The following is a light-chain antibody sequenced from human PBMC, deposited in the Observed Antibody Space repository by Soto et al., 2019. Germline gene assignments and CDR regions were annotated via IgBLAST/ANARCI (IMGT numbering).Light chain of an antibody. Sequence: EIVLTHSPGTLSLSPGERATLSCRASLTVSDNYLAWYQQKPGQAPRLVIYDASSRATGIPDRFSASGSGTDFTLTISRLEPEDFAVYYCQQYSTSPLTFXQGTKV. J-gene: IGKJ1*01. CDR2: DAS. V-gene: IGKV3-20*01. CDR3: QQYSTSPLT. CDR1: LTVSDNY.